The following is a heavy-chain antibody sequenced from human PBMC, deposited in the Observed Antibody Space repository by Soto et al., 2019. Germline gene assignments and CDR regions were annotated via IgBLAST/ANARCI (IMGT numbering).Heavy chain of an antibody. CDR3: ARDSNCSSTNCFYYYGVDV. V-gene: IGHV3-66*01. Sequence: GGSLRLSCAASGFTVSSNYMSWVRQAPGKGLEWVSVIYSSGITYHADSVKGRFIISRDNSKNTLYLQMNSLRAEDTAVYYCARDSNCSSTNCFYYYGVDVWGQGT. J-gene: IGHJ6*02. CDR1: GFTVSSNY. CDR2: IYSSGIT. D-gene: IGHD2-2*01.